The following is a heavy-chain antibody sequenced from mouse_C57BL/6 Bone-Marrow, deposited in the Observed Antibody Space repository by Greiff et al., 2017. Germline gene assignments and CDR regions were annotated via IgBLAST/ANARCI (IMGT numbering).Heavy chain of an antibody. D-gene: IGHD2-4*01. Sequence: QVQLKQPGAELVKPGASVKLSCKASGYTFTNYWMHWVKQRPGRGLEWIGMMHPNGGSPEYNEKFKSEATLSVDKSSRTAYRELSSLTSGDSAVYYGARSYDYDEYTIDYWGQGTSVTVSS. CDR1: GYTFTNYW. V-gene: IGHV1-64*01. J-gene: IGHJ4*01. CDR3: ARSYDYDEYTIDY. CDR2: MHPNGGSP.